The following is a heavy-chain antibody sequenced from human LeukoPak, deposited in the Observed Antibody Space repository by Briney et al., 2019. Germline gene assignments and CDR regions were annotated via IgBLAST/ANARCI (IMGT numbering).Heavy chain of an antibody. CDR2: ISAYNGNT. Sequence: GASVKVSCKASGYTFTSYGISWVRQAPGQGLEWMGWISAYNGNTNYAQKLQGRVTMTTDTSTSTAYMELRSLRSDDTAVYYCARDSESRSSWDDAFDIWGQGTMVTVSS. CDR3: ARDSESRSSWDDAFDI. D-gene: IGHD6-13*01. J-gene: IGHJ3*02. V-gene: IGHV1-18*01. CDR1: GYTFTSYG.